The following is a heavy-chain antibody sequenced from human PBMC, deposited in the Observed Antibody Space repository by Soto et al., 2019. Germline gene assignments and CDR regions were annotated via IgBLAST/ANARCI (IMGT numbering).Heavy chain of an antibody. Sequence: GESLRLSCAASGFTFSTSAMAWVRHAPGKGLEWVAVISYDGSNKYYADSVKGRFTISRDNSKNPLYLQMNSLRAEDTAVYYCARVLAAAVGHYYRMDVCGRGTTVT. V-gene: IGHV3-30-3*01. J-gene: IGHJ6*01. D-gene: IGHD6-13*01. CDR2: ISYDGSNK. CDR3: ARVLAAAVGHYYRMDV. CDR1: GFTFSTSA.